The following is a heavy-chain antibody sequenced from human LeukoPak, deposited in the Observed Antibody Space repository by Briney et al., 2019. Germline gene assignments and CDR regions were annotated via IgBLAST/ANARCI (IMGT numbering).Heavy chain of an antibody. J-gene: IGHJ4*02. Sequence: GGSLRLSCAASGFTFSRFEMNWVRQARGQGLEWVSYISNSGTTIYYADSVKGRFTISRDNAKNSLYLQMNSLRAEDTAVYYCARDRGYSSSWGFDYWGQGTLVTVSS. CDR2: ISNSGTTI. D-gene: IGHD6-13*01. V-gene: IGHV3-48*03. CDR1: GFTFSRFE. CDR3: ARDRGYSSSWGFDY.